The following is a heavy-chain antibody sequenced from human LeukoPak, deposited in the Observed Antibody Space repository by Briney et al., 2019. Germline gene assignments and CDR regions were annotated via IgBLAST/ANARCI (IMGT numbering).Heavy chain of an antibody. D-gene: IGHD4-23*01. J-gene: IGHJ4*02. CDR2: INPNSGGT. CDR1: GGTFSSYA. V-gene: IGHV1-2*04. CDR3: ARGSGYGGLFDY. Sequence: VSVKVSCKASGGTFSSYAISWVRQAPGQGLEWMGWINPNSGGTNYAQKFQGWVTMTRDTSISTAYMELSRLRSDDTAVYYCARGSGYGGLFDYWGQGTLVTVSS.